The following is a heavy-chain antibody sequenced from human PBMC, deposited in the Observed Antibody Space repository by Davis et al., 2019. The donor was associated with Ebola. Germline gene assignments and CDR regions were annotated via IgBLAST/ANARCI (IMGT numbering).Heavy chain of an antibody. D-gene: IGHD6-19*01. CDR1: GYTFTDYY. Sequence: ASVKVSCKASGYTFTDYYMHWVRRAPGQGLEWMGIINPSDGSTNYAQKFQGRVTMTRATSTSTVYMELSSLRSEDTAVYYCARAIYSSGWFDYWGQGTLVTVSS. CDR2: INPSDGST. J-gene: IGHJ4*02. CDR3: ARAIYSSGWFDY. V-gene: IGHV1-46*01.